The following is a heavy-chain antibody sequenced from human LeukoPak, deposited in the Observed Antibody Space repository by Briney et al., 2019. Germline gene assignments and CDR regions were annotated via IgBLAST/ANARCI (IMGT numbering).Heavy chain of an antibody. CDR1: GFTFSSYA. CDR2: ISYDGSNK. Sequence: GRSLRLSCAASGFTFSSYAMHWVRQAPGKGLEWVAVISYDGSNKYYADSVKGRFTISRDNSKNTLYLQMNSLRAEDTAVYCCARRAWFDPWGQGTLVTVSS. V-gene: IGHV3-30-3*01. J-gene: IGHJ5*02. CDR3: ARRAWFDP.